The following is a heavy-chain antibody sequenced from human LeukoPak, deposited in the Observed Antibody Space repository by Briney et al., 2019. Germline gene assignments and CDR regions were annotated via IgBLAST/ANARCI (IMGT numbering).Heavy chain of an antibody. CDR1: GYTFTSYG. CDR2: ISAYNGNT. V-gene: IGHV1-18*01. D-gene: IGHD3-22*01. J-gene: IGHJ4*02. Sequence: ASVNASCTASGYTFTSYGISWVRQAPGQGLEWMGWISAYNGNTNYAQKLQGRVTMTTDTSTSTAYMELRSLRSDDTAVYYCVVGGYSYFDYWGQGTLVTVSS. CDR3: VVGGYSYFDY.